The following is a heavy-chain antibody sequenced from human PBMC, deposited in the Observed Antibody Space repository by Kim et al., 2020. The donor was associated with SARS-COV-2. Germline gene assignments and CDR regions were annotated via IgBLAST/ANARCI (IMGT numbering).Heavy chain of an antibody. J-gene: IGHJ4*02. D-gene: IGHD1-1*01. CDR1: GGSFSGYY. CDR2: INHSGST. V-gene: IGHV4-34*01. CDR3: ARGRAAAPRTTTGTTKYYFDY. Sequence: SETLSLTCAVYGGSFSGYYWSWIRQPPGKGLEWIGEINHSGSTNYNPSLKSRVTISVDTSKNQFSLKLSSVTAADTAVYYCARGRAAAPRTTTGTTKYYFDYWGQGTLVTVSS.